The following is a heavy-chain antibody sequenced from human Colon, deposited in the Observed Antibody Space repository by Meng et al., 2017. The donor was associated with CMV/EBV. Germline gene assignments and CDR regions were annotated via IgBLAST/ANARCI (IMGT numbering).Heavy chain of an antibody. D-gene: IGHD3-16*01. Sequence: QVQLVQSGAEVKKPGASVKAPCKASGYSFASDDLDWVRLTDGQGLEWVAWVDPGSGNWTHAQGLQGRITLTRDTSTTTAYMELTNLRSEDTAVYFCARGNSWVVYWGQGTPVTVSS. CDR3: ARGNSWVVY. CDR1: GYSFASDD. V-gene: IGHV1-8*01. J-gene: IGHJ4*02. CDR2: VDPGSGNW.